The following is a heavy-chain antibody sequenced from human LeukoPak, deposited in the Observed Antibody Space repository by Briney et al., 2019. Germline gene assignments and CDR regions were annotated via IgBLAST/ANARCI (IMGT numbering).Heavy chain of an antibody. Sequence: MASETLSLTCTVSGGSISSGDYYWSWIRQPPGKGLEWIGYIYYSGSTNYNPSLKSRVTISVDTSKNQFSLKLSSVTAADTAVYYCARVGFGELLPQYFDYWGQGTLVTVSS. CDR3: ARVGFGELLPQYFDY. J-gene: IGHJ4*02. V-gene: IGHV4-61*08. D-gene: IGHD3-10*01. CDR2: IYYSGST. CDR1: GGSISSGDYY.